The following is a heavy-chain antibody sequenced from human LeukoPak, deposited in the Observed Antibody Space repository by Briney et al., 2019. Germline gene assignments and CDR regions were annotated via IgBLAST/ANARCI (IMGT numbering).Heavy chain of an antibody. J-gene: IGHJ4*02. V-gene: IGHV3-15*01. CDR1: GFTFSNAW. D-gene: IGHD3-22*01. CDR2: IKSKTDGGTT. CDR3: TTGPYHSYYYDSSGYPRFDY. Sequence: GGSLRLSCAASGFTFSNAWMSWVCQAPGKGLEWVGRIKSKTDGGTTDYAAPVKGRFTISRDDSKNTLYLQMNSLKTEDTAVYYCTTGPYHSYYYDSSGYPRFDYWGQGTLVTVSS.